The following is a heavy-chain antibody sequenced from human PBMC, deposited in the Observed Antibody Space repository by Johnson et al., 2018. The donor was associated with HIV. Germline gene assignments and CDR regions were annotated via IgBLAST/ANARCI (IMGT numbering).Heavy chain of an antibody. V-gene: IGHV3-23*04. CDR1: GFTFSSYA. J-gene: IGHJ3*01. CDR3: AKDGNDILTGQGPDGFDV. Sequence: VQLVESGGGLVQPGGSLRLSCAASGFTFSSYAMSWVRQAPGKGLEWVLAISGSGGSTYYADSVKGRFTISRDNPKNTLNLQLNGLRPEDTALYYCAKDGNDILTGQGPDGFDVWGQGTMVTVSS. D-gene: IGHD3-9*01. CDR2: ISGSGGST.